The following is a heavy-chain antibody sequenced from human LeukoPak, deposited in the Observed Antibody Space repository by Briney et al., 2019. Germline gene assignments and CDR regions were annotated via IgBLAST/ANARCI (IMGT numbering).Heavy chain of an antibody. Sequence: SETLSLTCTVSGGSISSYYWSWIRQPAGKGLEWIGRIYTSGSTNYNPSLKSRVTMSVDTSKNQFSLKLSSVTAADTAVCYCARGPNRITMMIGDAFDIWGQGTMVTISS. V-gene: IGHV4-4*07. D-gene: IGHD3-22*01. J-gene: IGHJ3*02. CDR3: ARGPNRITMMIGDAFDI. CDR1: GGSISSYY. CDR2: IYTSGST.